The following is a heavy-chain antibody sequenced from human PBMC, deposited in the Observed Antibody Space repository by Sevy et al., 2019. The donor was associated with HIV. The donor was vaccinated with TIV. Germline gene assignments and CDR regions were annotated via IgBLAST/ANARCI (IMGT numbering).Heavy chain of an antibody. D-gene: IGHD2-2*01. CDR2: INHSGST. Sequence: SETLSLTCTVSGGSISSYYWSWIRQTPGKGLEWIGEINHSGSTNYNPSLKSRVTISVDTSKNQFSLRLNSVTAADTAVYYCARAPPVVVVPGAPSWFDPWGQGTLVTVSS. V-gene: IGHV4-34*01. CDR1: GGSISSYY. CDR3: ARAPPVVVVPGAPSWFDP. J-gene: IGHJ5*02.